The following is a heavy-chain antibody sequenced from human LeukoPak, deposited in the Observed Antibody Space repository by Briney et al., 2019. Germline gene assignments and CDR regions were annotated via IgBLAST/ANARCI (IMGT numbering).Heavy chain of an antibody. CDR2: INPNSGGT. Sequence: ASVKVSCKASGGTFSSYAISWVRQAPGQGLEWMGWINPNSGGTNYAQKFQGRVTMTRDTSISTAYMELSRLRSDDTAVYYCARAPATEYSTSWFFDYWGQGTLVTVSS. J-gene: IGHJ4*02. V-gene: IGHV1-2*02. D-gene: IGHD6-13*01. CDR3: ARAPATEYSTSWFFDY. CDR1: GGTFSSYA.